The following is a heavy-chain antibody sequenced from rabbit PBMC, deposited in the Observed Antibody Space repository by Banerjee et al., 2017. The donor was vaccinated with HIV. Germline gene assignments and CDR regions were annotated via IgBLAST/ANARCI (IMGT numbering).Heavy chain of an antibody. J-gene: IGHJ4*01. CDR2: IYDNINSRI. CDR1: GFTLSSYW. CDR3: AREFAVSSYYSGYYFNL. V-gene: IGHV1S43*01. Sequence: QQQLQESGGGLFQPGGSLALSCKVSGFTLSSYWMCWVRQAPGKGLEWIGCIYDNINSRIWYASWVNGRFTITRNTNLNTVDLKMTSLTVADTATYFCAREFAVSSYYSGYYFNLWGQGTLVTVS. D-gene: IGHD8-1*01.